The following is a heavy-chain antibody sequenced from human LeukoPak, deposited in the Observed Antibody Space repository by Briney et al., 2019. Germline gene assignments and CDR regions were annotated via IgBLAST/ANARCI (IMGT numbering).Heavy chain of an antibody. D-gene: IGHD6-25*01. CDR3: ARDPGRRGSGLD. Sequence: SETLSLTCTVSGGSISSYYWNWIRQPPGKGLEWIGHIYYSGSTNYNPSLKSRVTISVDTSKNPFSLRLSSVTAADTAVYYCARDPGRRGSGLDWGQGTLVTVPS. J-gene: IGHJ4*02. CDR2: IYYSGST. V-gene: IGHV4-59*01. CDR1: GGSISSYY.